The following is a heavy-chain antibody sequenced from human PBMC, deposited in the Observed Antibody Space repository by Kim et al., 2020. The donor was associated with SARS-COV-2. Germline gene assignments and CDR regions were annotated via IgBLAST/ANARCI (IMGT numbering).Heavy chain of an antibody. Sequence: PSLKSRVTISVDTSKNQFSLKLSSVTAADTAVYYCARARRNWNYYYGMDVWGQGTTVTVSS. D-gene: IGHD1-20*01. J-gene: IGHJ6*02. CDR3: ARARRNWNYYYGMDV. V-gene: IGHV4-34*01.